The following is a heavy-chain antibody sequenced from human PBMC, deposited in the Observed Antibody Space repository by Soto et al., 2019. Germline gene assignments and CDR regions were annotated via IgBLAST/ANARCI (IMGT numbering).Heavy chain of an antibody. CDR1: GYTFTSYA. CDR2: INAGNGNT. Sequence: ASVKVSCKASGYTFTSYAMHWVRQAPGQRLEWMGWINAGNGNTKYSQKFQGRVTITRDTSASTAYMELSSLRSEDTAVYYCASPGYCSGGSCYRDAFDIWGQGTMVTVSS. J-gene: IGHJ3*02. V-gene: IGHV1-3*01. CDR3: ASPGYCSGGSCYRDAFDI. D-gene: IGHD2-15*01.